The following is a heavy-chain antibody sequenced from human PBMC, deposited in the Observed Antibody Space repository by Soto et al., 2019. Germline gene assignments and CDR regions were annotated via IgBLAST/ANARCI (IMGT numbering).Heavy chain of an antibody. CDR1: GDTFSSYA. J-gene: IGHJ6*02. CDR3: ARDGSGYRSRASPMDV. D-gene: IGHD3-22*01. V-gene: IGHV1-69*01. Sequence: QVQLVQSGAEVKKPGSSVKVSCKASGDTFSSYAISWVRQAPGQGLEWMGGIIPIFGTANYAQKFQGRVTITADESTSTAYMEFSSLRSEDTAVDYCARDGSGYRSRASPMDVWGQGTTVTVSS. CDR2: IIPIFGTA.